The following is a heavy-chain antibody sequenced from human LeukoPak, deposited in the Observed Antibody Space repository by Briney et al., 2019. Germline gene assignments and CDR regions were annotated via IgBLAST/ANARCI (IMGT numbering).Heavy chain of an antibody. J-gene: IGHJ5*02. CDR1: GYTFTSYG. D-gene: IGHD2-15*01. CDR3: ARGRGYCSGGSCPYSS. V-gene: IGHV1-18*04. CDR2: ISAYNGNT. Sequence: ASVKVSCKASGYTFTSYGISWVRQAPGQGLEWMGWISAYNGNTNYAQKLQGRVTMTTDTSTSTTYMELRSLRSDDTAVYYCARGRGYCSGGSCPYSSWGQGTLVTVSS.